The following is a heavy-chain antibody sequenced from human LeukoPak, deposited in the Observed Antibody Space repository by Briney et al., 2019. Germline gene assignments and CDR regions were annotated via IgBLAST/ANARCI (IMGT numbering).Heavy chain of an antibody. J-gene: IGHJ4*02. Sequence: ASVKVSCKASGYTFPNYYIHWVRQAPGQGLEWMGIINPNGGSTTYAQNFQGRVTVTRDTSTNTVYMELRSLRPEDTAMYYCARVWSKHLDYWGQGTLVTVSS. D-gene: IGHD2-8*02. CDR2: INPNGGST. CDR1: GYTFPNYY. CDR3: ARVWSKHLDY. V-gene: IGHV1-46*01.